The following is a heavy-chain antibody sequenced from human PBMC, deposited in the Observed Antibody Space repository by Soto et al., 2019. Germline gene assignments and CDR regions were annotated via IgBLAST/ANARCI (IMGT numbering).Heavy chain of an antibody. D-gene: IGHD2-21*01. CDR3: AGAGFQLLLES. J-gene: IGHJ1*01. Sequence: SETLSLTCPVSGGSVSSDYYSWTWSRQPPGKALEWIGYIYYTWSTYYNPALRSRVTMSKDTSKNPCSLGLDSVTAAGTAADYCAGAGFQLLLESGGQGTQVNVS. V-gene: IGHV4-61*03. CDR2: IYYTWST. CDR1: GGSVSSDYYS.